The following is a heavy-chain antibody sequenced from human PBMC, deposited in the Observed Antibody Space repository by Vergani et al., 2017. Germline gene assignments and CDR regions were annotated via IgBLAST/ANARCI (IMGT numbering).Heavy chain of an antibody. V-gene: IGHV5-51*01. Sequence: EVQLVQSGAEVKKPGESLTISCQISGYSFTNYWIGWVRQMPGKGLEWMGIIHPADSDTRYSPSFQGQVTISVDKSISTAYLQRSSLRASDSDMYYCARLYGRDSSGSKYFDYWGQGTLVTVSS. CDR2: IHPADSDT. CDR3: ARLYGRDSSGSKYFDY. J-gene: IGHJ4*02. CDR1: GYSFTNYW. D-gene: IGHD3-22*01.